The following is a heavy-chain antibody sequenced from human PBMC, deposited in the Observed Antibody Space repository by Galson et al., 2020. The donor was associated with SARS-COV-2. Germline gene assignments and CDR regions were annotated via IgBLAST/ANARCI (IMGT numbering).Heavy chain of an antibody. CDR1: GLIFSDYY. Sequence: GGSLRLSCTASGLIFSDYYMTWIRQAPGKGLEWISYISPSSDYTNYADSVRGRFTISRDNTKTSLFLHMDSLRAEDTAVYYCAGSHKNFWYNVDNWGQGALVTVSS. V-gene: IGHV3-11*03. CDR3: AGSHKNFWYNVDN. CDR2: ISPSSDYT. J-gene: IGHJ4*02. D-gene: IGHD1-1*01.